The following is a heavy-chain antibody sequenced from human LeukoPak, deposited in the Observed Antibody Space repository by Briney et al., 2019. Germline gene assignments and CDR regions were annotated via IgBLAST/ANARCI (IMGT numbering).Heavy chain of an antibody. J-gene: IGHJ5*02. CDR3: ARSGGSGSYSLRYWFDP. CDR1: GGSISSYY. Sequence: SETLSLTCTVSGGSISSYYWSWIRQPPGKGLEWIGYIYYSGSTNYNPSPKSRVTISVDTSKNQFSLKLSSVTAADTAVYYCARSGGSGSYSLRYWFDPWGQGTLVTVPS. V-gene: IGHV4-59*01. CDR2: IYYSGST. D-gene: IGHD3-10*01.